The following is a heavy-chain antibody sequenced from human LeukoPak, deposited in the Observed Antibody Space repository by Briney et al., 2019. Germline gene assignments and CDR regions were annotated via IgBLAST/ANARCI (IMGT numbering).Heavy chain of an antibody. CDR1: GGSISSYY. V-gene: IGHV4-59*01. Sequence: SETLSLTCTVSGGSISSYYWSWIRQPPGKGLGWIGYIYYSGSTNYNPSPKSRVTISVDTSKNQFSLKLSSVTAADTAVYYCARSGMYYYDSSGYDYWGQGTLVTVSS. D-gene: IGHD3-22*01. J-gene: IGHJ4*02. CDR2: IYYSGST. CDR3: ARSGMYYYDSSGYDY.